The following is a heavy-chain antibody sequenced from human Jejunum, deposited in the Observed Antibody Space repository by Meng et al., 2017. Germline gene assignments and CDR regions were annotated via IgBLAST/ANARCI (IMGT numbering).Heavy chain of an antibody. CDR2: IYYSGST. CDR3: ARGPIATAGTAVDY. D-gene: IGHD6-13*01. CDR1: GGSISSNDYY. Sequence: QVQLQESGPGLVKPSQTLFPTGTVPGGSISSNDYYWSWIRQPPGKGLEWIGYIYYSGSTYYSPSLKSRVTISVDTSANQFSLKLNSVTAADTAVYYCARGPIATAGTAVDYWGQGTLVTVSS. V-gene: IGHV4-30-4*01. J-gene: IGHJ4*02.